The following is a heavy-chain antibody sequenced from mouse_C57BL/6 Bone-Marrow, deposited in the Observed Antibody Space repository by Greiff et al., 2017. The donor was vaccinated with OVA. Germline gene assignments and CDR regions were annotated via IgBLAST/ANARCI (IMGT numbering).Heavy chain of an antibody. CDR1: GYAFSSSR. CDR3: ARHEDGYYASYFDY. J-gene: IGHJ2*01. CDR2: IYPGDGDT. V-gene: IGHV1-82*01. D-gene: IGHD2-3*01. Sequence: VQLQQSGPELVKPGASVKISCKASGYAFSSSRMNWVKQRPGKGLEWIGRIYPGDGDTNYNGKFKGKATLTADKSSSTAYMQLSSLTSEDSAVYFCARHEDGYYASYFDYWGQGTTLTVSS.